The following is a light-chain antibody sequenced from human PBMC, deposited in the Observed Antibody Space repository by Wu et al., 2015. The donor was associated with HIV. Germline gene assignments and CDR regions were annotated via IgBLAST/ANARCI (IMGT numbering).Light chain of an antibody. CDR3: QQTYTTPAWT. Sequence: DIQMTQSPFSLSASVGDRVTITCRASQSIDTYLNWYQKKPGKAPELLISAASSLQGGVPSRFSGSGSGTVFILTISSLQPEDFATYYCQQTYTTPAWTFGQGTKVEVK. CDR2: AAS. J-gene: IGKJ1*01. V-gene: IGKV1-39*01. CDR1: QSIDTY.